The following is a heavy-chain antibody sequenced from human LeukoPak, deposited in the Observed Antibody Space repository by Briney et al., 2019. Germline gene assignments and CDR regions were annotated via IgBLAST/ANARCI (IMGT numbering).Heavy chain of an antibody. CDR3: AKIPVGNYYYYGMDV. CDR2: ISGSGGST. J-gene: IGHJ6*02. D-gene: IGHD1-26*01. V-gene: IGHV3-23*01. CDR1: GFTFSSYA. Sequence: GGSLRLSCAASGFTFSSYAMSWVRQAPGKGLEWVSAISGSGGSTYYADSVKGRFTVSRDNSKNTLYLQMNSLRAEDTAVYYCAKIPVGNYYYYGMDVWGQGTTITVSS.